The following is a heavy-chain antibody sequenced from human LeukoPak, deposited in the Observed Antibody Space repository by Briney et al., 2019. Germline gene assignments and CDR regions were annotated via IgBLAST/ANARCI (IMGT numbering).Heavy chain of an antibody. J-gene: IGHJ5*02. CDR3: ARDEGSSGWSDWFDP. Sequence: ASVKVSCKASGYAFSSFGISWVRQAPGQGLEWMGWISGYSGNTKYSQSLQGRVSMTTDSSTNTAYMELRSLRSDDTAMYYCARDEGSSGWSDWFDPWGQGTLVTVSS. CDR2: ISGYSGNT. V-gene: IGHV1-18*01. D-gene: IGHD6-19*01. CDR1: GYAFSSFG.